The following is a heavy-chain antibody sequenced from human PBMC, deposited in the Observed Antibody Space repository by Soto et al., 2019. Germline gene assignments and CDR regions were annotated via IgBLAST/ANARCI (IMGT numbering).Heavy chain of an antibody. Sequence: EVQLVESGGGLVQPGGSLRLSCAASGFTVSSNYMSWVRQAPGKGLEWVSVIYSGGTTYYADSVKGRFTISRDNSKNTRYLQTNSLRAEATAVYCCARKGDSSDSRGWFDPWGQGPLCTVSS. J-gene: IGHJ5*02. CDR2: IYSGGTT. V-gene: IGHV3-66*01. CDR1: GFTVSSNY. D-gene: IGHD3-22*01. CDR3: ARKGDSSDSRGWFDP.